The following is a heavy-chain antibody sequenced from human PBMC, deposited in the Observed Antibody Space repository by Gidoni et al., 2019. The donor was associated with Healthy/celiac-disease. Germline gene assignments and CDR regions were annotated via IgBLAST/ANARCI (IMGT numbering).Heavy chain of an antibody. CDR1: GCSISSYY. CDR3: AGSSGYSDDAFDI. Sequence: QVQLQESGPGLVKPSETLSLTCTVPGCSISSYYWSWIRQPPGKGLEWIGYIYYSGSTNYNPSLKSRVTISVDTSKNQFSLKLSSVTAADTAVYYCAGSSGYSDDAFDIWGQGTMVTVSS. V-gene: IGHV4-59*01. D-gene: IGHD3-22*01. J-gene: IGHJ3*02. CDR2: IYYSGST.